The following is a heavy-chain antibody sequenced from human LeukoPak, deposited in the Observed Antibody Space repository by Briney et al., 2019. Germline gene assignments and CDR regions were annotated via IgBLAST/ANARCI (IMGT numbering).Heavy chain of an antibody. CDR3: ARAGYCGGDCYSDY. J-gene: IGHJ4*02. V-gene: IGHV1-69*01. CDR1: GGTFSSYA. CDR2: ITPIFGTA. Sequence: SVKVSCKASGGTFSSYAISWVRQAPGQGLEWMGGITPIFGTANYAQKFQGRVTITADESTSTAYMELSSLRSEDTAVYYCARAGYCGGDCYSDYWRQGTLVTVSS. D-gene: IGHD2-21*01.